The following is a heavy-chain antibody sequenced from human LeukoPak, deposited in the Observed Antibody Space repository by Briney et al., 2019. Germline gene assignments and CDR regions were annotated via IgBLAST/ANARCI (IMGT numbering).Heavy chain of an antibody. CDR3: ARDTVLVPSAFGGMGV. D-gene: IGHD2-8*02. V-gene: IGHV1-2*02. Sequence: ASVKVSCKASGYTFTDYYIHWVRQAPGQGLEWMGWINPNSGGTNYAQKFQGRVTMTRDTSVTTAYMELSRLRSDDTAMYYCARDTVLVPSAFGGMGVWGQGASVTVSS. CDR1: GYTFTDYY. J-gene: IGHJ6*02. CDR2: INPNSGGT.